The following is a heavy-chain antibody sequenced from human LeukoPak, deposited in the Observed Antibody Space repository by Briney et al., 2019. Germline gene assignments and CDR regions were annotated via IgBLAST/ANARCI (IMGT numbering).Heavy chain of an antibody. D-gene: IGHD3-10*01. J-gene: IGHJ6*03. CDR3: ASGSGSYRTPYYYMDV. Sequence: GGSLRLSCAASGFTVSSNDMSWVRQVPGKGLEWVSVIYSGGSTYYADSVKGRFTISRDNSKNTLYLQMNSLRAEDTAVYYCASGSGSYRTPYYYMDVWGTGTTVTVSS. V-gene: IGHV3-53*01. CDR1: GFTVSSND. CDR2: IYSGGST.